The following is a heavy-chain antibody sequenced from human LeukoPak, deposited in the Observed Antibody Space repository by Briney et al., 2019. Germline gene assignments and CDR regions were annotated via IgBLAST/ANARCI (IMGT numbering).Heavy chain of an antibody. D-gene: IGHD5-12*01. CDR1: GFIFSHYS. J-gene: IGHJ5*02. V-gene: IGHV3-48*01. Sequence: TGGSLRLSCAASGFIFSHYSMNWVRQAPGKGLEWVSHIRSSSETFYADSVKGRFTISRDNARNSLYLQMNNLRGEDTAIYYCARDAGNSGYGCDLWGQGTLVTVSS. CDR3: ARDAGNSGYGCDL. CDR2: IRSSSET.